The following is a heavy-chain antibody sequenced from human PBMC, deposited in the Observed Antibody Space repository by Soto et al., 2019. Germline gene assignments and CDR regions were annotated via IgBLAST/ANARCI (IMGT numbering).Heavy chain of an antibody. Sequence: EVQLVESGGGLVQPGGSLRLSCAASGLAVSNNYMSWVRQAPGKGLEGVAIIYSGGDTYYGDSVTGRFTVSRDNSENTLYLQMNSLRAEDTAVYSWARDRLWCDCGDSEMEDCLDSWGQGTRVSVSS. CDR2: IYSGGDT. V-gene: IGHV3-66*01. J-gene: IGHJ4*02. CDR1: GLAVSNNY. D-gene: IGHD4-17*01. CDR3: ARDRLWCDCGDSEMEDCLDS.